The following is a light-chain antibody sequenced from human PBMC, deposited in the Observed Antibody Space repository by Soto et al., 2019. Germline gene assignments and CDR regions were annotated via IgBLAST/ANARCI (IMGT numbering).Light chain of an antibody. Sequence: VLTQSPATLSLSPGERATLSCRASQSVSSYLAWYQQKPGQAPRLLIYDTSNRAAGIPARFSGSGSGTDFTLTISSLEPDDFAIYYCQQRQYWPPITFGQGTRLEIK. V-gene: IGKV3-11*01. CDR1: QSVSSY. CDR3: QQRQYWPPIT. J-gene: IGKJ5*01. CDR2: DTS.